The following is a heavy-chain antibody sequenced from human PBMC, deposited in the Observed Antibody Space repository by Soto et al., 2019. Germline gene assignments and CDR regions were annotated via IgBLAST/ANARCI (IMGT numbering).Heavy chain of an antibody. CDR2: INPNSGGT. J-gene: IGHJ6*02. Sequence: XSVKVSCKASGYTFTGYYMHWVRQAPGQGLEWMGWINPNSGGTNYAQKFQGWVTMTRDTSISTAYMELSRLRSDDTAVYYCARGLEYYYYGMDVWGQGTTVTVSS. V-gene: IGHV1-2*04. CDR3: ARGLEYYYYGMDV. CDR1: GYTFTGYY. D-gene: IGHD1-1*01.